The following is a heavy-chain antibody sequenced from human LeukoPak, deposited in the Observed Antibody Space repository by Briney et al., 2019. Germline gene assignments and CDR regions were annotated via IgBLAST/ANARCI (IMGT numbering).Heavy chain of an antibody. Sequence: GGSLRLSCAASGFTISTYAMTWVRQAPGKGLEWVSSIRGGGDSTYYSDSVKGRFTIFRDTPKNTLYLQMSSLRSEDTAIYFCAKDHHSSGWLTFDYWGQGTLVTVSS. J-gene: IGHJ4*02. V-gene: IGHV3-23*01. CDR2: IRGGGDST. CDR1: GFTISTYA. D-gene: IGHD6-19*01. CDR3: AKDHHSSGWLTFDY.